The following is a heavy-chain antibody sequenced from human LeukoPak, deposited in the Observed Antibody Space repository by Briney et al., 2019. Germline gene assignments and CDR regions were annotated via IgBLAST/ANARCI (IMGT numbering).Heavy chain of an antibody. CDR2: IRYDGSNK. CDR1: GFTFSSYG. J-gene: IGHJ6*03. CDR3: AREGGLVTTGYYYMDV. Sequence: GGSLRLSCAASGFTFSSYGMHWVRQAPGKGLEWVAFIRYDGSNKYYADSVKGRFTISRDNSKNTLYLQMNSLRAEDTALYYCAREGGLVTTGYYYMDVWGKGTTVTVSS. V-gene: IGHV3-30*02. D-gene: IGHD4-11*01.